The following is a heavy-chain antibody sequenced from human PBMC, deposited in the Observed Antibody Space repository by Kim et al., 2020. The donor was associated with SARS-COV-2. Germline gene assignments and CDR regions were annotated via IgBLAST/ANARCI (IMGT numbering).Heavy chain of an antibody. CDR2: IWYDGSNK. V-gene: IGHV3-33*06. D-gene: IGHD1-7*01. J-gene: IGHJ4*02. Sequence: GGSLRLSCAASGFTFSSYGMHWVRQAPGKGLEWVAVIWYDGSNKYYADSVKGRFTISRDNSKNTLYLQMNSLRAEDMAVYYCAKNLNWDSAGYFDYWGQGTLVTVSS. CDR1: GFTFSSYG. CDR3: AKNLNWDSAGYFDY.